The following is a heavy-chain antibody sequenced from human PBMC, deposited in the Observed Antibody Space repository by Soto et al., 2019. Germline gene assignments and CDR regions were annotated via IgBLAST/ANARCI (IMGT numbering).Heavy chain of an antibody. Sequence: GGSLRLSCAASGFTFSSYAMSWVRQAPGKGLEWVSAISGSGGSTYYADSVKGRFTISRDNSKNTLYLQMNSLRAEDTAVYYCAKASPLLRFLEWLLYFDYWGQGTLVTVSS. J-gene: IGHJ4*02. CDR3: AKASPLLRFLEWLLYFDY. D-gene: IGHD3-3*01. CDR1: GFTFSSYA. CDR2: ISGSGGST. V-gene: IGHV3-23*01.